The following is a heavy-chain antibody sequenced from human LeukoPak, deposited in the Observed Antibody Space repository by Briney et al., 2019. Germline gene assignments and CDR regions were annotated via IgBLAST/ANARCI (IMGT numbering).Heavy chain of an antibody. V-gene: IGHV1-69*13. CDR2: IIPIFGTA. CDR3: AVGGYSGYDVSYYYYGMDV. J-gene: IGHJ6*04. Sequence: ASVKVSCKASGGTFSSYAISWVRQAPGQGLEWMGGIIPIFGTANYAQKFQGRVTITADESTSTAYMELSSLRSEDTAVYYCAVGGYSGYDVSYYYYGMDVWGKGTTVTVSS. CDR1: GGTFSSYA. D-gene: IGHD5-12*01.